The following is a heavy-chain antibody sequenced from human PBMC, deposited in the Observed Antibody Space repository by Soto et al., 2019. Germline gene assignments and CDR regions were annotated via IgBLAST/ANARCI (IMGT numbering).Heavy chain of an antibody. CDR3: AKNQGVELVPLATVDWSDP. D-gene: IGHD1-26*01. V-gene: IGHV3-48*03. CDR2: ISSSGSTI. CDR1: GFTFSSCE. Sequence: GSLRLSCAASGFTFSSCEMNWVRQAPGKGLEWVSYISSSGSTIYYADSVKGRFTISRDNAKNSLYLQMNSLRAEDTAVYHCAKNQGVELVPLATVDWSDPWGQGSVVTVSS. J-gene: IGHJ5*02.